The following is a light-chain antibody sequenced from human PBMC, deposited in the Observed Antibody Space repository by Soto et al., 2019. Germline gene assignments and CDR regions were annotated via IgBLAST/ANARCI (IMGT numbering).Light chain of an antibody. CDR1: QSVSNY. V-gene: IGKV3-11*01. J-gene: IGKJ3*01. Sequence: EIVLTQSPATLSLSPGERATLSCRARQSVSNYLAWYQQKPGLAPRLLIYGASNRATGIPARFSGSGSGTDFTLTISSLEPEDFAVYYCQQRSNWPPVFTFGPGTRVEIK. CDR2: GAS. CDR3: QQRSNWPPVFT.